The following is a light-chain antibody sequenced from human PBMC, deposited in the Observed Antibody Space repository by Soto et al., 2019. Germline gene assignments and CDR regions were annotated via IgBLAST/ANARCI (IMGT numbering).Light chain of an antibody. CDR1: SSDVGGYNY. Sequence: QSVLTQPPSASGSPGQSVTISCTGTSSDVGGYNYVSWYQHHPDKAPKLIIYEVYKRPSGVPDRFSGSKSGNTASLTVSGLQAEDEAEYYCSSYAASDRFVGFGGGTKLTVL. CDR2: EVY. CDR3: SSYAASDRFVG. V-gene: IGLV2-8*01. J-gene: IGLJ2*01.